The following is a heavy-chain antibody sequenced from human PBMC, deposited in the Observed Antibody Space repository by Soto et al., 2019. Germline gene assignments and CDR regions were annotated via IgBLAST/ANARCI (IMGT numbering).Heavy chain of an antibody. CDR3: ASDNVGGELHKGELEY. J-gene: IGHJ4*02. Sequence: QVQLVQSGAEVKKHGASVKVSCKASGYTFNSYVLHWVRQAPGQRLEWMGWINAGNGKTKYSQKLQGRLTFARDTSASTAYMELSSLRSEDTAVYYCASDNVGGELHKGELEYWGQGTLVTVS. V-gene: IGHV1-3*01. CDR2: INAGNGKT. CDR1: GYTFNSYV. D-gene: IGHD1-26*01.